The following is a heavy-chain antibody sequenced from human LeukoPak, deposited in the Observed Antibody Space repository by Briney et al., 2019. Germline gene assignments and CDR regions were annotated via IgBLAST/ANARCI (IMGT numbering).Heavy chain of an antibody. CDR3: ATAVLRYFDWFPYYFDY. CDR1: GYTFTDYY. D-gene: IGHD3-9*01. V-gene: IGHV1-69-2*01. CDR2: VDPEDGET. Sequence: GASVKVSCKASGYTFTDYYMHWVQQAPGKGLEWMGRVDPEDGETIYAEKFQGRVTITADTSTDTAYMELSSLRSEDTAVYYCATAVLRYFDWFPYYFDYWGQGTLVTVSS. J-gene: IGHJ4*02.